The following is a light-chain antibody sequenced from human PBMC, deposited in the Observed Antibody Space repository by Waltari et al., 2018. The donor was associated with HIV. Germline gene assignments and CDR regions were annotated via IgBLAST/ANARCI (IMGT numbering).Light chain of an antibody. Sequence: DIQMTQSPSTLSASVGDRPPISCRASQSISSWLAWYQQKPGKAPMLLIYQASSLESGVPSRFSGSGSGTEFTLTISSLQPDDFATYYCQQYNSSFPFTFGPGTKVDIK. CDR2: QAS. CDR3: QQYNSSFPFT. CDR1: QSISSW. J-gene: IGKJ3*01. V-gene: IGKV1-5*03.